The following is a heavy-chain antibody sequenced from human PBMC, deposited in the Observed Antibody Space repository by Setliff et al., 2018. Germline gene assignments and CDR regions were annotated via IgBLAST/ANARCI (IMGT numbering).Heavy chain of an antibody. CDR1: GYPFVGYY. J-gene: IGHJ4*02. CDR3: AKQGDLAFDY. CDR2: IDPKSGRT. Sequence: ASVKVSCKTSGYPFVGYYIYWMRQAPGQGPEWMGWIDPKSGRTKYAVKFQGRVTMTRDTSINTIYMEVSSLTSDNTAMYYCAKQGDLAFDYWGQGTQVTVS. D-gene: IGHD3-16*01. V-gene: IGHV1-2*02.